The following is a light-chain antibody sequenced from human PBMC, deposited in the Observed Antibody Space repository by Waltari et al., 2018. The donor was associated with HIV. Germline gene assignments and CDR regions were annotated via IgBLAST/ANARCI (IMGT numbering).Light chain of an antibody. CDR3: QSYDSSKGDWV. J-gene: IGLJ3*02. CDR1: SGSIASNY. CDR2: EDN. V-gene: IGLV6-57*03. Sequence: NFMLTQPPSVSESPGKTVTISCTRSSGSIASNYVQWYQQRPGSAPPTVIYEDNQRPPGVPDRFSCSIDSSSNSASLTISGLTTEDEADFYCQSYDSSKGDWVFGGGTKLTVL.